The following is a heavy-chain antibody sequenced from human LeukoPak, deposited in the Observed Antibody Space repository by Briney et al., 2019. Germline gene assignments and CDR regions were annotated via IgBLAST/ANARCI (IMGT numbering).Heavy chain of an antibody. CDR1: GGPISSYY. CDR2: IYYSGST. CDR3: ARLTIAAAGTSFDY. Sequence: SETLSLTCTVSGGPISSYYWSWMRRPPGKGLEWIGYIYYSGSTNYNPSLKSRVTISVDTSKNQFSLKLSSVTAADTAVYYCARLTIAAAGTSFDYWGQGTLVTVSS. D-gene: IGHD6-13*01. V-gene: IGHV4-59*08. J-gene: IGHJ4*02.